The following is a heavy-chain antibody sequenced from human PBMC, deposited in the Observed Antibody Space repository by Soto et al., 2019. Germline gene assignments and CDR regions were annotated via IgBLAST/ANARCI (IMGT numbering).Heavy chain of an antibody. CDR2: INAANGDT. J-gene: IGHJ5*02. Sequence: ASVKVSCKASGYTFTSYGIHWVRQAPGQRLEWMGWINAANGDTKYSPKFQGRVTVTRDTSASTAYMELSSLRSEDTAVYYCVRRHVSATGIDWFDPWGQGTLVTVSS. D-gene: IGHD6-13*01. V-gene: IGHV1-3*01. CDR3: VRRHVSATGIDWFDP. CDR1: GYTFTSYG.